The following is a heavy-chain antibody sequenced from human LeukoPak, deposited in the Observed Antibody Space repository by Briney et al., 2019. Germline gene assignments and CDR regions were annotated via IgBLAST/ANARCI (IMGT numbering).Heavy chain of an antibody. J-gene: IGHJ4*02. CDR2: IYYSGST. V-gene: IGHV4-30-4*07. Sequence: PSQTLSLTCAVSGGSISSGGYSWSWIRQPPRKGLEWIGYIYYSGSTYYNPSLKSRVTISVDTSKNQFSLKLSSVTAEDTAVYYCARGANYGPRNFDYWGQGTLVTVSS. CDR3: ARGANYGPRNFDY. CDR1: GGSISSGGYS. D-gene: IGHD4/OR15-4a*01.